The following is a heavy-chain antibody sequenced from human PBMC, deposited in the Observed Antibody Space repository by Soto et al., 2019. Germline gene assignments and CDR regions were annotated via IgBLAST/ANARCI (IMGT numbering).Heavy chain of an antibody. CDR2: ISAYNGDT. V-gene: IGHV1-18*04. D-gene: IGHD6-6*01. CDR3: ARDQEYSTSGLYWFDL. CDR1: GYTFTSYG. Sequence: VQLVQSGAEVKKPGASVKVSCKASGYTFTSYGTTWVRQAPGQDLEWMGWISAYNGDTNYAQRLQGRVTMTTDTSTSTVYMELKSLTSDDTAVYYCARDQEYSTSGLYWFDLWGQGTLVTVSS. J-gene: IGHJ5*02.